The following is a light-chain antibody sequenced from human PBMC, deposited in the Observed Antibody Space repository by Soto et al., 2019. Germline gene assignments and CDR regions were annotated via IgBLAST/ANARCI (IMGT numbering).Light chain of an antibody. J-gene: IGKJ1*01. V-gene: IGKV1-5*01. CDR2: DVS. Sequence: DIQMTQSPSTLSGSVGDRVTITCGASQNIDRLLAWYQKKPGKAPKLLLYDVSSLESGVPSRFRGSGYGTDLIITISGMKNDDFETYFCQQFKSGPWTFGHGTKVDIK. CDR3: QQFKSGPWT. CDR1: QNIDRL.